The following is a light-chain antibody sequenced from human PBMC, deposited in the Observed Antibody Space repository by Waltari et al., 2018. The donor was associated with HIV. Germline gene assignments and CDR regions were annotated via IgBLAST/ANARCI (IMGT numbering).Light chain of an antibody. CDR2: DVS. CDR3: CSYELTSTWV. CDR1: SSDVGVYNF. J-gene: IGLJ3*02. Sequence: QSALTQPRSVSGSPGQSVTISCTGTSSDVGVYNFVSWYQQHPGKAPKLMIYDVSKRPSGVPDRFSGSKSGNTASLTISGLQAEDETDYYCCSYELTSTWVFGGGTRLTVL. V-gene: IGLV2-11*01.